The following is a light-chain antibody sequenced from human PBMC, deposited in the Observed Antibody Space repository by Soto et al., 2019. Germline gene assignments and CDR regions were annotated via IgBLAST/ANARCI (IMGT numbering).Light chain of an antibody. CDR3: QQYNNWPFT. CDR2: GAS. CDR1: QSISSN. Sequence: ERVMTQSPATLSVSPGERATLSCRASQSISSNLAWYQQKPGQAPRLLIYGASTRATGIPARFSGSGSGTEFTLTISSLQSEDGAVYYCQQYNNWPFTFGPGTKVDMK. J-gene: IGKJ3*01. V-gene: IGKV3-15*01.